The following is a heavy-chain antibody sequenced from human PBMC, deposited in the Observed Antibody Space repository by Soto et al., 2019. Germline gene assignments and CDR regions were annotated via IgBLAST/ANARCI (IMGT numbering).Heavy chain of an antibody. Sequence: SQTLSLTCTVSGGSISGYYWSWIRQPPGKGLEYIGYIYYRGSTNYNPSLKSRVTMSVDTSRNLFSLKVNSVTAADTAVYYCARQQLLPYYYALDVWGQGTTVTVSS. CDR3: ARQQLLPYYYALDV. D-gene: IGHD6-13*01. V-gene: IGHV4-59*01. CDR2: IYYRGST. CDR1: GGSISGYY. J-gene: IGHJ6*02.